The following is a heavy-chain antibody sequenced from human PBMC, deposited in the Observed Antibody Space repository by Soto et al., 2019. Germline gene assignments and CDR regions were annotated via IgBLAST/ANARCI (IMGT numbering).Heavy chain of an antibody. Sequence: QLLESGGTSVQSGGSLRVSCTASGFVFSNYAVTWVRQAPGQGLEWVSAVTASGDTTYYADTVKGRCTISSDNSRDNLFMNMTSLRADDSSLYFWVRGIYPSPAGGPSDFWGPGTLVTVSS. J-gene: IGHJ4*02. CDR2: VTASGDTT. CDR1: GFVFSNYA. CDR3: VRGIYPSPAGGPSDF. V-gene: IGHV3-23*01. D-gene: IGHD5-12*01.